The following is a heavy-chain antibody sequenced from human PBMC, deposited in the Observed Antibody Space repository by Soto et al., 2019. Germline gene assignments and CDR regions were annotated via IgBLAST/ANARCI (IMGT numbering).Heavy chain of an antibody. D-gene: IGHD3-10*01. V-gene: IGHV3-53*01. CDR3: ASPYGSGSHYYYYGMDV. Sequence: GVLRLSCAASGFTVSSNYMSWVRQAPGKGLEWVSVIYSGGSTYYADSVKGRFTISRDNSKNTLYLQMNSLRAEDTAVYYCASPYGSGSHYYYYGMDVWGQGTTVTVSS. CDR2: IYSGGST. J-gene: IGHJ6*02. CDR1: GFTVSSNY.